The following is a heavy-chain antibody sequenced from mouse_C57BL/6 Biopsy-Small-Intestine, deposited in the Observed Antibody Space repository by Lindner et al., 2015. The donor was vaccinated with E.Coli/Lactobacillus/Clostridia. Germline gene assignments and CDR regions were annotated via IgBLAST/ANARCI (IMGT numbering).Heavy chain of an antibody. CDR3: ASKDASHFPQPFDY. V-gene: IGHV1-53*01. Sequence: SVKVSCKASGGTFSSYAISWVRQAPGQGLEWMGRVIPILGLANYAQKFQGRVTITADKSTGTAYMELSSLRSEDTAVYYCASKDASHFPQPFDYWGQGTLVTVSS. CDR2: VIPILGLA. J-gene: IGHJ2*01. D-gene: IGHD6-1*01. CDR1: GGTFSSYA.